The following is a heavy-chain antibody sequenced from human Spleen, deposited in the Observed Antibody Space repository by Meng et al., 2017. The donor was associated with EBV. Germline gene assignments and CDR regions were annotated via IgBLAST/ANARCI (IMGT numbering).Heavy chain of an antibody. Sequence: QGQVVQAGAEVTEPGASLRVSCKASGYSFTNYYIHWVRQAPGQGLEWMGCISTFNGGTKFAERFRGRLSMTTDTSTATAYMELRSLRSDDTAVYFCARDGPGYGYFDFWGQGSLVTVSS. V-gene: IGHV1-18*04. CDR1: GYSFTNYY. CDR3: ARDGPGYGYFDF. J-gene: IGHJ4*02. D-gene: IGHD1-1*01. CDR2: ISTFNGGT.